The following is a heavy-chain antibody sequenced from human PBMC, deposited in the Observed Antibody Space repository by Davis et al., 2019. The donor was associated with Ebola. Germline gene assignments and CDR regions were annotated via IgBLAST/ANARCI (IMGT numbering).Heavy chain of an antibody. Sequence: AASVKVSCKASGYTFTSYAMNWVRQAPGQGLEWMGIINPSGGSTSYAQKFQGRVTMTRDTSTSTVYMELSSLRSEDTAVYYCARGVPAAMVDYWGQGTLVTVSS. V-gene: IGHV1-46*03. D-gene: IGHD2-2*01. CDR2: INPSGGST. CDR3: ARGVPAAMVDY. CDR1: GYTFTSYA. J-gene: IGHJ4*02.